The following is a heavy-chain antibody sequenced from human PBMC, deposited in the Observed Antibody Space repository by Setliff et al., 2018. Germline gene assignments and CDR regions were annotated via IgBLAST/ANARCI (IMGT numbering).Heavy chain of an antibody. J-gene: IGHJ4*02. D-gene: IGHD6-19*01. Sequence: KPGGSLRLSCVASRFTFSSYYMNWVRQAPGKGLEWVSSISSTSTYIYYADSVKGRFTISRDNARNSLYLQMNSLRAEDTAVYYCARAPFSSGWYGGWEYYFDYWGQGTQVTVSS. V-gene: IGHV3-21*01. CDR3: ARAPFSSGWYGGWEYYFDY. CDR1: RFTFSSYY. CDR2: ISSTSTYI.